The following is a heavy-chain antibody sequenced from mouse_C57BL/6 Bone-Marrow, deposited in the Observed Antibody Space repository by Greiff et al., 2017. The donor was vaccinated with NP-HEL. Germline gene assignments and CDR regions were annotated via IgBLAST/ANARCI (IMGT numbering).Heavy chain of an antibody. Sequence: VQLQQPGAELVKPGASVKMSCKASGYTFTSYWITWVKQRPGQGLEWIGDIYPGSGSTNYNEKFKSKATLTVDTSSSTAYMQLSSLTSEDSAVYYCARFITTVVPPDYWGQGTTRTVSS. CDR3: ARFITTVVPPDY. CDR2: IYPGSGST. J-gene: IGHJ2*01. D-gene: IGHD1-1*01. CDR1: GYTFTSYW. V-gene: IGHV1-55*01.